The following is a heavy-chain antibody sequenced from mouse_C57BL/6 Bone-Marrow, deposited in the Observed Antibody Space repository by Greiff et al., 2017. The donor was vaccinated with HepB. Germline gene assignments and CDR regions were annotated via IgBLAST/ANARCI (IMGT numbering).Heavy chain of an antibody. J-gene: IGHJ4*01. V-gene: IGHV1-64*01. CDR2: IHPNSGST. CDR1: GYTFTSYW. D-gene: IGHD1-1*01. Sequence: QVQLQQSGAELVKPGASVKLSCKASGYTFTSYWMHWVKQRPGQGLEWIGMIHPNSGSTNYNEKFKSKATLTVDKSSSTAYMQLSSLTSEDSAVYYCARGAYYGSRDYAMDYWGQGTSDTVSS. CDR3: ARGAYYGSRDYAMDY.